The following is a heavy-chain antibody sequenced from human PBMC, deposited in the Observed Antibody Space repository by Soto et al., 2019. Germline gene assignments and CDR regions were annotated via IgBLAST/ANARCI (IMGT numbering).Heavy chain of an antibody. CDR1: GFTFSSYG. V-gene: IGHV3-30*18. CDR2: ISYDGSNK. D-gene: IGHD6-13*01. Sequence: QVQLVESGGGVVQPGRSLRLSCAASGFTFSSYGMHWVRQAPGKGLEWVAVISYDGSNKYYADSVKGRFTISRDNSKNTLYLQMNSLRAEDTAVYYCAKEAAAGYYFDYGGQGTLVTVSS. J-gene: IGHJ4*02. CDR3: AKEAAAGYYFDY.